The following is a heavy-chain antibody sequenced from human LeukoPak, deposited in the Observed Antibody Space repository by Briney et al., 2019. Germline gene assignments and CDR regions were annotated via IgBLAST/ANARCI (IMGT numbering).Heavy chain of an antibody. CDR2: ISGSGGST. V-gene: IGHV3-23*01. J-gene: IGHJ4*02. CDR1: GFTFSSYA. CDR3: AKTSPYYYDSSGYEKPFDY. Sequence: GGSLRLSCAASGFTFSSYAMSWVRQAPEKGLEWVSAISGSGGSTYYADSVKGRFTISRDNSKNTLYLQMNSLRAEDTAVYYCAKTSPYYYDSSGYEKPFDYWGQGTLVTVSS. D-gene: IGHD3-22*01.